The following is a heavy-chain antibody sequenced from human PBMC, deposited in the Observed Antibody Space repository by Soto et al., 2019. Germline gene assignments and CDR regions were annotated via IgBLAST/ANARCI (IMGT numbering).Heavy chain of an antibody. CDR2: IYWHDDK. Sequence: SGPTLVNPTQTLTLTCTFSGFSLSTIGVGVSWIRQPPGKALEWLALIYWHDDKRYSPSLKSRLSITKDTSKNQAVLTMTDMDPVDTATYYCAHRGGATVGLYYFDYWGQGALVTVS. J-gene: IGHJ4*02. CDR1: GFSLSTIGVG. V-gene: IGHV2-5*01. CDR3: AHRGGATVGLYYFDY. D-gene: IGHD3-16*01.